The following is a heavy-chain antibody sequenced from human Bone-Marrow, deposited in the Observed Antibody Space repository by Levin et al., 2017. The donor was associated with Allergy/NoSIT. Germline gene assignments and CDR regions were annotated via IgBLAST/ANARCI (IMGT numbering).Heavy chain of an antibody. V-gene: IGHV2-5*02. J-gene: IGHJ4*02. D-gene: IGHD6-13*01. CDR3: AHIIQGDSSSWYRELLLPY. Sequence: SGPTLVKPTQTLTLTCTFSGFSLSTSGVGVGWIRQPPGKALEWLALIYWDDDKRYSPSLKSRLTITKDTSKNQVVLTMTNMDPVDTATYYCAHIIQGDSSSWYRELLLPYWGQGTLVTVSS. CDR1: GFSLSTSGVG. CDR2: IYWDDDK.